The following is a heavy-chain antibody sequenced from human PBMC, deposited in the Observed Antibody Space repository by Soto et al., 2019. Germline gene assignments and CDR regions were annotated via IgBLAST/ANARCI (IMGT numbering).Heavy chain of an antibody. J-gene: IGHJ4*02. D-gene: IGHD6-13*01. CDR1: GGTFSSDA. V-gene: IGHV1-69*01. CDR2: IITIFGTA. Sequence: QVQLVQSGAEGKKPGSSVKVSCKASGGTFSSDAISWVRQAPGQWLEGMGGIITIFGTANYAQKFQGRVTITADEFTSTAYLELSSLRCEDTAVYYCARGRWGVAAAGVYTRDYWGKGTLVSVSS. CDR3: ARGRWGVAAAGVYTRDY.